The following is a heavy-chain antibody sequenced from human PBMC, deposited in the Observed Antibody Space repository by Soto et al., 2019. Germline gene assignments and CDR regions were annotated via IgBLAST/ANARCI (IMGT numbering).Heavy chain of an antibody. J-gene: IGHJ5*02. CDR3: ARVVPGAEAWFGP. CDR2: ISLYSDGT. Sequence: ASVKVSCKTSGYTFSNYGITWVRQAPGQPLEWLGWISLYSDGTNYAQKFQGRVSMTTDTSTTTAYMELRSQRSDDTAVYYYARVVPGAEAWFGPWGPGTLITVS. V-gene: IGHV1-18*01. CDR1: GYTFSNYG. D-gene: IGHD2-2*01.